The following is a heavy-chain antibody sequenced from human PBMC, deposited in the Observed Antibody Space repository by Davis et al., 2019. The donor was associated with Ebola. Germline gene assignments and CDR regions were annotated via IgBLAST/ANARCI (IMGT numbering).Heavy chain of an antibody. V-gene: IGHV4-39*02. D-gene: IGHD3-22*01. CDR1: GGSISSSGYY. Sequence: MPGGSLRLSCTVSGGSISSSGYYWGWIRQPPGKGLEWIGRIYYSGSTYYNPSLKSRVTISVDTSKNQFSLKLSSVTAADTAVYYCARETGYYYDSSGYYASYYFDYWGQGTLVTVSS. CDR3: ARETGYYYDSSGYYASYYFDY. CDR2: IYYSGST. J-gene: IGHJ4*02.